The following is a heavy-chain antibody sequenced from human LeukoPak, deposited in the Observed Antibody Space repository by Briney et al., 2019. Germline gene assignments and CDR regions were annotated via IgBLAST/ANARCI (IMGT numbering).Heavy chain of an antibody. CDR1: GFTFGDYA. CDR3: TTLSGSADY. J-gene: IGHJ4*02. V-gene: IGHV3-49*04. D-gene: IGHD3-10*01. CDR2: IRSKAYGGTT. Sequence: PGGSLRLSCTASGFTFGDYAMSWVCQAPGKGLEWVGFIRSKAYGGTTEYAASVKGSFTISRDDSKSIAYLQMNSLKTEDTAVYYCTTLSGSADYWGQGTLVTVSS.